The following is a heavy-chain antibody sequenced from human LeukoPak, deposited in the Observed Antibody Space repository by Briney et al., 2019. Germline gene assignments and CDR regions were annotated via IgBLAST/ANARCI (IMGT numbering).Heavy chain of an antibody. CDR3: AKDWAVTSGGY. V-gene: IGHV3-23*01. Sequence: GGSPRLSCAASGFTFSSYAMSWVRQAPGKGLEWVSAISGSGGSTYYADSVKGRFTISRDNSKNTLYLQMNSLRAEDTAVYYCAKDWAVTSGGYWGQGTLVTVSS. CDR2: ISGSGGST. CDR1: GFTFSSYA. D-gene: IGHD4-11*01. J-gene: IGHJ4*02.